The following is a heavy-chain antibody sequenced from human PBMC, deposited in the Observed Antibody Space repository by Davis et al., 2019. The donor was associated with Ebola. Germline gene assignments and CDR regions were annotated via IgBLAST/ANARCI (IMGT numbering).Heavy chain of an antibody. CDR3: ASSIAVADTFYYYGMDV. J-gene: IGHJ6*02. D-gene: IGHD6-19*01. CDR2: ITPFNGNT. CDR1: GYTFTSYG. Sequence: SVKVSCKASGYTFTSYGISWVRQAPRQALEWMGWITPFNGNTNYAQKFQDRVTITRDRSMSTAYMELSSLRSEDTAMYYCASSIAVADTFYYYGMDVWGQGTTVTVSS. V-gene: IGHV1-45*03.